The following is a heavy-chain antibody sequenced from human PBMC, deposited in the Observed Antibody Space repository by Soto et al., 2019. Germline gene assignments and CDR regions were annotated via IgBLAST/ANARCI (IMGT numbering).Heavy chain of an antibody. CDR1: GGSISSGGYY. Sequence: KPSETLSLTCTVSGGSISSGGYYWSWIRQHPGKGLEWIGYIYYSGSTYYNPSLKSRVTISVDTSKNQFSLKLSSVTAADTAVYYCARERGDYYDSSGYLRWFDPWGQGTLVTVS. CDR3: ARERGDYYDSSGYLRWFDP. V-gene: IGHV4-31*03. D-gene: IGHD3-22*01. J-gene: IGHJ5*02. CDR2: IYYSGST.